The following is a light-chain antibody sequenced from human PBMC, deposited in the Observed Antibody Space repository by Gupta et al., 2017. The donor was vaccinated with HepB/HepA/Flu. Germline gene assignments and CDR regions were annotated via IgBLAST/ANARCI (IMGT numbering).Light chain of an antibody. J-gene: IGKJ2*04. CDR3: QQGYSTPRS. V-gene: IGKV1-39*01. Sequence: DIQMTQSPSSLSASVGDRVTITCRAGQSISSYLNWYQQKPGKAPKLLIYAASSLQSGVPSRFSGSGSGTDFTLTISSLQPEDFATYYCQQGYSTPRSFGQGTKLEIK. CDR1: QSISSY. CDR2: AAS.